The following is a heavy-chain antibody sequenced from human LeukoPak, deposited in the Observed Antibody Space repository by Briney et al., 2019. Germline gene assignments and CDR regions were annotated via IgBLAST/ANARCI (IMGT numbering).Heavy chain of an antibody. CDR3: ARNSAVATSRSWFDP. Sequence: TTSETLSLTCSVFDGSISNYYWSWIRQPPEKGLEWIGYAYYSGSTTYNPSLESRVTISVDTSKNQFSLKLTAVTAADTAVYYCARNSAVATSRSWFDPWGQGTLVTVSS. CDR1: DGSISNYY. J-gene: IGHJ5*02. V-gene: IGHV4-59*08. D-gene: IGHD6-19*01. CDR2: AYYSGST.